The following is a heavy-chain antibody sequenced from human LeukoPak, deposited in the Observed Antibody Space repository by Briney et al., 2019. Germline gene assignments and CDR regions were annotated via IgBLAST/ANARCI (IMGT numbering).Heavy chain of an antibody. Sequence: ASVKVSCKASESTFSGYYVHWVRQAPGQGLEWMGWINPNSGGTSYAQKFQGRVTMTRDTSISTAYMELSRLRSDDTAVYYCARGVYYYGSGSDWGQGTLVTVSS. CDR3: ARGVYYYGSGSD. V-gene: IGHV1-2*02. J-gene: IGHJ4*02. CDR2: INPNSGGT. D-gene: IGHD3-10*01. CDR1: ESTFSGYY.